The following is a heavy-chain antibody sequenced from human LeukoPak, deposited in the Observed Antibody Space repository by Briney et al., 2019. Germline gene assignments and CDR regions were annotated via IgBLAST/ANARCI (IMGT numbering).Heavy chain of an antibody. J-gene: IGHJ4*02. Sequence: PSETLSLTCTVSGGSISSYYWSWIRQPPGKGLEWIGYIYYSGSTNYNPSLKSRVTLSIDTSKNEFSLNVRAVTAADTAVYYCARSELNDYSRYWGQGILVIVSS. CDR2: IYYSGST. D-gene: IGHD4-11*01. CDR1: GGSISSYY. CDR3: ARSELNDYSRY. V-gene: IGHV4-59*08.